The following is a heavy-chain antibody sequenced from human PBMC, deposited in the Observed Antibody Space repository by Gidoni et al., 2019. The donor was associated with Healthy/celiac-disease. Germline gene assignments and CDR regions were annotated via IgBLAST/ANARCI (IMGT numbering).Heavy chain of an antibody. Sequence: QVQLQESGPGLGKPSDTLSLTCTVSGGSISSYYWSWIRQPPGKGLEWIGYIYYSGSTNYNPSLKSRVTISVDTSKNQFSLKLSSVTAADTAVYYCARGNYDFWSGPNWFDPWGQGTLVTVSS. J-gene: IGHJ5*02. V-gene: IGHV4-59*01. CDR2: IYYSGST. CDR1: GGSISSYY. D-gene: IGHD3-3*01. CDR3: ARGNYDFWSGPNWFDP.